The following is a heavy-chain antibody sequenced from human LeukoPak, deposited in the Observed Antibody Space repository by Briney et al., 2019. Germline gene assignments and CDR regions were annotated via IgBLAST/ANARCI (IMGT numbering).Heavy chain of an antibody. J-gene: IGHJ4*02. CDR2: ISYDGSNK. Sequence: GGSLRLSCAASGFTFSSYAMHWVRQAPGKGLEWVAVISYDGSNKYYADSVKGRFTISRDNSKNTLYLQMNSLRAEDTAVYYCARSIYGSGSFVVDYWGQGTLVTVSS. V-gene: IGHV3-30-3*01. CDR1: GFTFSSYA. CDR3: ARSIYGSGSFVVDY. D-gene: IGHD3-10*01.